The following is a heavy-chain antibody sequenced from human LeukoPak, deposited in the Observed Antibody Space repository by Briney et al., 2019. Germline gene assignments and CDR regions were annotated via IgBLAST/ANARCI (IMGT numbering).Heavy chain of an antibody. CDR2: IRSKAYGGTT. CDR3: TRARIVGVLPHFDY. CDR1: GFTFGDYA. Sequence: GGSLRLSCTDSGFTFGDYAMSWFRQAPGKGLEWVGFIRSKAYGGTTEYAASVKGRFTISRDDSKSIAYLQMNSLKTEDTAVYYCTRARIVGVLPHFDYWGQGTLVTVSS. D-gene: IGHD1-26*01. V-gene: IGHV3-49*03. J-gene: IGHJ4*02.